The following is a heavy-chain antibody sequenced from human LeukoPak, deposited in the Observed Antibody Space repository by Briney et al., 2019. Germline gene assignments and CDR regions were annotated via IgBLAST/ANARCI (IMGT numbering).Heavy chain of an antibody. CDR1: GFRIADYY. CDR2: ISGSGGTV. J-gene: IGHJ4*02. V-gene: IGHV3-11*01. D-gene: IGHD1-26*01. Sequence: GGSLRLSCAASGFRIADYYMSWVRQAPGKGLECISFISGSGGTVRYADSVRGRFAISRDNAENSLHLQMSSLRVEDTAVYYCARESWANVDYWGQGTLVTV. CDR3: ARESWANVDY.